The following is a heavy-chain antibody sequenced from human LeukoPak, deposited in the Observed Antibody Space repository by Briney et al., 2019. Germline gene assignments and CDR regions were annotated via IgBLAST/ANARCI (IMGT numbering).Heavy chain of an antibody. CDR2: TNPSTGGT. Sequence: ASVTVSCKPSGYTFTGSYLHWVRQVPGQGLEWMGWTNPSTGGTKSAQQFEGRVTMTRDTSNTTGYLELRSLRLDDTATYYCARGGAFCSITTCHEFDHWGQGTLVIVSS. CDR3: ARGGAFCSITTCHEFDH. V-gene: IGHV1-2*02. J-gene: IGHJ4*02. CDR1: GYTFTGSY. D-gene: IGHD2-2*01.